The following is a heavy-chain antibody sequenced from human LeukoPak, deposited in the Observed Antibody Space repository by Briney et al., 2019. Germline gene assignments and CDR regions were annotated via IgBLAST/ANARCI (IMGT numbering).Heavy chain of an antibody. Sequence: GRSLRLSCVASGFTFSSYGMHWVRQDPGKGLEWVAVISYDGSNKYYADSVKGRFTISRDNSKNTLYLQMNSLRAEDTAVYYCAKDRASMWCSSSSCYYFDNWGQGTLVTVSS. CDR2: ISYDGSNK. J-gene: IGHJ4*02. CDR1: GFTFSSYG. V-gene: IGHV3-30*18. CDR3: AKDRASMWCSSSSCYYFDN. D-gene: IGHD2-2*01.